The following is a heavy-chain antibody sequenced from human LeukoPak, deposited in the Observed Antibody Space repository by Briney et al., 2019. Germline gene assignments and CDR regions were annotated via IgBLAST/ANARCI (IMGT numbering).Heavy chain of an antibody. CDR2: ISYDGSNK. V-gene: IGHV3-30*18. CDR3: AKGYYQPIDYYYYGMDV. D-gene: IGHD3-22*01. J-gene: IGHJ6*02. Sequence: GGSLRLSCAASGFTFSSYGMHWVRQAPGKGLEWVAVISYDGSNKYYADSVKGRFTISRDNSKNTLYLQMNSLRAEDTAVYYCAKGYYQPIDYYYYGMDVWGQGTTVTVSS. CDR1: GFTFSSYG.